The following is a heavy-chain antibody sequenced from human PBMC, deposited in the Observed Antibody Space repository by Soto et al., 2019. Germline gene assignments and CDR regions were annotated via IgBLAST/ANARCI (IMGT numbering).Heavy chain of an antibody. CDR2: ISSSSSYI. CDR3: ARDGTDDYGETPPPAAFDI. CDR1: GFTFSSYS. J-gene: IGHJ3*02. Sequence: GGSLRLSCAASGFTFSSYSMNWVRQAPGKGLEWVSSISSSSSYIYYADSVKGRFTISRDNAKNSLYLQMNSLRAEDTAVYYCARDGTDDYGETPPPAAFDIWGQGTMVTVSS. D-gene: IGHD4-17*01. V-gene: IGHV3-21*01.